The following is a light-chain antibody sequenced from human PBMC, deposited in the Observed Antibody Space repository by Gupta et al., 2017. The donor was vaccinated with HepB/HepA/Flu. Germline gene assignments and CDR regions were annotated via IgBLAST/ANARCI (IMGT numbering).Light chain of an antibody. CDR1: QGISNY. CDR3: QKYNWAPHT. V-gene: IGKV1-27*01. CDR2: AAS. J-gene: IGKJ2*01. Sequence: DIQMTQSPSSLSASVGDRVTITCRASQGISNYLAWYPQKPGKVPKLLIYAASTLQSGVPSRGRGGGSGTVFTITIIRLKAEDGATYYCQKYNWAPHTFGQGTKLEIK.